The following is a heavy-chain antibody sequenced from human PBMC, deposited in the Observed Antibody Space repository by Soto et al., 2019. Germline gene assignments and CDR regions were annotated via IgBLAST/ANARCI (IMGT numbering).Heavy chain of an antibody. D-gene: IGHD3-10*01. CDR2: MNPNSGNT. V-gene: IGHV1-8*01. Sequence: GASVKVSCKAPGYSFTSYDINWVRQATGQGLEWMGWMNPNSGNTGYAQKFQGRVTMTRNTSISTAYMELSSLRSEDTAVYYCARGRTNYYGSGSYYGDDYYYDMDVWGKGTTVTVSS. CDR3: ARGRTNYYGSGSYYGDDYYYDMDV. J-gene: IGHJ6*03. CDR1: GYSFTSYD.